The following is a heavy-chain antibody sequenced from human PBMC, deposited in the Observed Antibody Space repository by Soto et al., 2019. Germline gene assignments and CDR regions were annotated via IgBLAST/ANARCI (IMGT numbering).Heavy chain of an antibody. CDR2: IYYSGST. D-gene: IGHD1-26*01. CDR3: ARGNSYYENWFDP. J-gene: IGHJ5*02. V-gene: IGHV4-31*03. CDR1: GGSISSGGYY. Sequence: SETLSLTCTVSGGSISSGGYYWSWIRQHPGKGLEWIGYIYYSGSTYYNPSLKSRVTISVDTSKNQFSLKLSSVTDADTAVYYCARGNSYYENWFDPWGQGTLVTVSS.